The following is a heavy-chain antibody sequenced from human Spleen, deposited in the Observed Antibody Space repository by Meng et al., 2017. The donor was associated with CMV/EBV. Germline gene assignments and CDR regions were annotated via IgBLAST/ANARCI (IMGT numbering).Heavy chain of an antibody. CDR2: ISYSGDT. J-gene: IGHJ4*02. V-gene: IGHV4-59*01. CDR3: ARQSAEFRSSSFDY. D-gene: IGHD6-6*01. Sequence: SETLSLTCTVSGGSISNYFWSWIRQSPGKGLEWVGYISYSGDTNYNPFLKSRVTISLDTSKKQFSLTLSSVTAADTAVYYCARQSAEFRSSSFDYWGQGTLVTVSS. CDR1: GGSISNYF.